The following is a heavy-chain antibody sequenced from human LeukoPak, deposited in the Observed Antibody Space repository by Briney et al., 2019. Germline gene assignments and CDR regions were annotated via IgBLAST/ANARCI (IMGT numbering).Heavy chain of an antibody. Sequence: GGSLRLSCAASGFTFSSYGMHWVRQAPGKGLEWVAVISYDGSNKYYADSVKGRFTISRDNAKNPLYLQMNSLRAEDTAVYYCARAYGSGSYYKGSDYWGQGTLVTVSS. V-gene: IGHV3-30*03. CDR3: ARAYGSGSYYKGSDY. CDR2: ISYDGSNK. D-gene: IGHD3-10*01. J-gene: IGHJ4*02. CDR1: GFTFSSYG.